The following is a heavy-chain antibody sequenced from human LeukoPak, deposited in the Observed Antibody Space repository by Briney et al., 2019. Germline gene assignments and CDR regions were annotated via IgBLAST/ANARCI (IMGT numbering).Heavy chain of an antibody. Sequence: GGSLRLSCAASGFTFSTHSMSWVRQAPGKGLEWVSSISSGSSHIYYADSMKGRFTISRDNAKNSLFLQMNSLKAEDTAVYYCTTDIGLFDYWGQGTLVTVSS. CDR3: TTDIGLFDY. D-gene: IGHD2-15*01. CDR1: GFTFSTHS. CDR2: ISSGSSHI. V-gene: IGHV3-21*03. J-gene: IGHJ4*02.